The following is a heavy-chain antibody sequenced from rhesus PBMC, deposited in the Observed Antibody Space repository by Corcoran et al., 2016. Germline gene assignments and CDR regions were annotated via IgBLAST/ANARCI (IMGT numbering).Heavy chain of an antibody. CDR1: GYSISSNY. CDR2: IYGSTGST. J-gene: IGHJ4*01. V-gene: IGHV4-147*01. Sequence: QVQLQESGPGLVKPSETLSLTCAVSGYSISSNYWSWIRQPPGKGLEGIGYIYGSTGSTKYNPSLESRVTISTDPSKTPFSLKLSSVTAADTAVYYCARHGGGSWPPYCDYWGHGVLVTVSS. D-gene: IGHD6-25*01. CDR3: ARHGGGSWPPYCDY.